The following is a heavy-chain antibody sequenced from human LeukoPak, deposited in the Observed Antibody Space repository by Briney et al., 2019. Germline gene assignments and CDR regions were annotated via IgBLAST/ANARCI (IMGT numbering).Heavy chain of an antibody. V-gene: IGHV3-23*01. CDR1: GFPFDNYA. Sequence: GGSLRLSCVGSGFPFDNYALNWVRQAPGRGLEWVSSILGGGDRTSHADSVKGRFTISRDNSKSTLYLQMNNLRAEDTAVYYCAKHWSYCSTTSCFFNYYYYYMDVWGKGTTVTVSS. CDR3: AKHWSYCSTTSCFFNYYYYYMDV. CDR2: ILGGGDRT. D-gene: IGHD2-2*01. J-gene: IGHJ6*03.